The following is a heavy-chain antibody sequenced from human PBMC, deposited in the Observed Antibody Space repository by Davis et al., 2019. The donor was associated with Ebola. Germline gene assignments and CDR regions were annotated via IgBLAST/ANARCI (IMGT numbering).Heavy chain of an antibody. CDR3: ARGEDNSGWYSGWWFDS. CDR2: IYTGDSDT. J-gene: IGHJ5*01. D-gene: IGHD6-19*01. V-gene: IGHV5-51*01. Sequence: GESLKISCKDSGNSFTSHWIGWVRQMPGKGLEWMGIIYTGDSDTRYSPSFRGQVTISADKSIKTAFLQWSSLKASDTALYYCARGEDNSGWYSGWWFDSWGQGTRVSVSS. CDR1: GNSFTSHW.